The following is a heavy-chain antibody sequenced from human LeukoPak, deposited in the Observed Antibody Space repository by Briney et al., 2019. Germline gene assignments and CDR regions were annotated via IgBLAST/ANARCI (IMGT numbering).Heavy chain of an antibody. Sequence: ASVKVSCKASGYTFTGYYMHWVRQAPGQGLEWMGIINPSGGSTSYAQKFQGRVTMTRDMSTSTVYMELSSLRSEDTAVYYCARDPMGGDYYFDYWGQGTLVTVSS. J-gene: IGHJ4*02. CDR3: ARDPMGGDYYFDY. CDR1: GYTFTGYY. D-gene: IGHD2-21*01. CDR2: INPSGGST. V-gene: IGHV1-46*01.